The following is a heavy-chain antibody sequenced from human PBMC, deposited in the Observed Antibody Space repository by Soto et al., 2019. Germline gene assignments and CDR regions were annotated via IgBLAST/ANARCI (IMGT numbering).Heavy chain of an antibody. CDR1: GFTFSSYA. CDR2: ISYDGSNK. CDR3: ARDSGSIVLVPAAMDV. D-gene: IGHD2-2*01. V-gene: IGHV3-30-3*01. Sequence: GGSLRLSCAASGFTFSSYAMHWVRQAPGKGLEWVAVISYDGSNKYYADSVKGRFTISRDNSKNTLYLQMNSLRAEDTAVYYCARDSGSIVLVPAAMDVWGQGTTVTVSS. J-gene: IGHJ6*02.